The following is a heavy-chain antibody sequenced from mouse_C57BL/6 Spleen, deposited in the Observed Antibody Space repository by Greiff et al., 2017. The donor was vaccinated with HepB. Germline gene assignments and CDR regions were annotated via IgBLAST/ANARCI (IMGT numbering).Heavy chain of an antibody. Sequence: VQLQQSGAELVRPGASVKLSCKASGYTFTDYYINWVKQRPGQGLEWIARIYPGSGNTYYNEKFKGKATLTAEKSSSTAYMQLSSLTSEDSAVYVCSRYYGSSHWYFDVWGTGTTVTVSS. CDR3: SRYYGSSHWYFDV. D-gene: IGHD1-1*01. V-gene: IGHV1-76*01. CDR2: IYPGSGNT. J-gene: IGHJ1*03. CDR1: GYTFTDYY.